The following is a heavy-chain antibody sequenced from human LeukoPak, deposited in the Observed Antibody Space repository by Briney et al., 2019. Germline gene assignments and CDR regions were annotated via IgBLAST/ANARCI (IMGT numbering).Heavy chain of an antibody. CDR2: IYYSGST. V-gene: IGHV4-39*02. J-gene: IGHJ6*03. CDR1: GGSISSSSYY. CDR3: ARDFRRDGYNLDYYYYYMDV. D-gene: IGHD5-24*01. Sequence: SETLSLTCTVSGGSISSSSYYWGWIRQPPGKGLEWIGTIYYSGSTYYNPSLKSRVTISVDTSKNQFSLKLRSVTAADTAVYYCARDFRRDGYNLDYYYYYMDVWGKGTTVTVSS.